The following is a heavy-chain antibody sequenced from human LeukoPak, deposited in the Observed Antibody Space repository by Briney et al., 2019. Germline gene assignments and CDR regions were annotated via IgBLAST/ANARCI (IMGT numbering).Heavy chain of an antibody. CDR1: GYTFTSYD. Sequence: ASVKVSCKASGYTFTSYDINWVRQATGQGLEWMGWMNPNSGNTGYAQKFQGRVTITRNTSISTAYMELSSLRSEDTAVYYCARVSRDCSGGSCYSYSFDYWGQGTLVTVSS. J-gene: IGHJ4*02. D-gene: IGHD2-15*01. CDR2: MNPNSGNT. CDR3: ARVSRDCSGGSCYSYSFDY. V-gene: IGHV1-8*03.